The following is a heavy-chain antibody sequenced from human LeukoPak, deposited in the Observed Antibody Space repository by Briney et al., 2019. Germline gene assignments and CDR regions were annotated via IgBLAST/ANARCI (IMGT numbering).Heavy chain of an antibody. CDR1: GFTFSSYS. V-gene: IGHV3-48*01. J-gene: IGHJ6*02. Sequence: GGSLRLSCAASGFTFSSYSMNWVRQAPGKGLEWVSYISSSSSTIYYADSVKGRFTISRDKSKNTLSLQMNSLRAEDTAVYYCASERGSYCGGDCYYFCYYVMDVWGQGTTVTVSS. CDR2: ISSSSSTI. D-gene: IGHD2-21*02. CDR3: ASERGSYCGGDCYYFCYYVMDV.